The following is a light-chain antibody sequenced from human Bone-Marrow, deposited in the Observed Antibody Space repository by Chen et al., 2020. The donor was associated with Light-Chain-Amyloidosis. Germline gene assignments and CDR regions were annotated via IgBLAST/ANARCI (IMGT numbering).Light chain of an antibody. CDR1: NSNIENNY. CDR3: GSWDSSLSGFV. V-gene: IGLV1-51*01. J-gene: IGLJ3*02. Sequence: QSVLTQPPSVSATPGQKVTISCSGGNSNIENNYVSWYQHLPGTAPKLLIFDDGNRPSGIPDRFSGSKSATSATLAITGVQTGDEAEYYCGSWDSSLSGFVFGGGTKLTVL. CDR2: DDG.